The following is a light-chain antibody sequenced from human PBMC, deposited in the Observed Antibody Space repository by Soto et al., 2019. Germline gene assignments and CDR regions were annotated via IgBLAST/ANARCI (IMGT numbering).Light chain of an antibody. Sequence: EIVLTQSPATLSLSPGERATLSCRASQSVSSYLAWYQQKPGQAPRLLIYDASNRATGFPARFSGSGSGTDFTLTIRSLEPEDFAVYYCQQRSNWPLFTFGPGTKVDIK. J-gene: IGKJ3*01. CDR2: DAS. CDR1: QSVSSY. V-gene: IGKV3-11*01. CDR3: QQRSNWPLFT.